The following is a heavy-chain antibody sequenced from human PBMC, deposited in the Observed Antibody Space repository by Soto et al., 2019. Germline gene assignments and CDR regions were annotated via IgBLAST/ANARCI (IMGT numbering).Heavy chain of an antibody. CDR3: ARDFQHLFIAGGVELSGPYYYYGMDV. Sequence: HPGGSLRLSCAASGFTFSSYGMHWVRQAPGKGLEWVAVIWFDGSNKYYADSVKGRFTISRDNSKNTLYLQMNSLRAEDTAVYYCARDFQHLFIAGGVELSGPYYYYGMDVWGQGTTVTVSS. D-gene: IGHD2-15*01. CDR2: IWFDGSNK. J-gene: IGHJ6*02. CDR1: GFTFSSYG. V-gene: IGHV3-33*01.